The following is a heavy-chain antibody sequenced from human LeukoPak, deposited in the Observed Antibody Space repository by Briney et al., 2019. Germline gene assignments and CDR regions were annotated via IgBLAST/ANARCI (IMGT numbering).Heavy chain of an antibody. CDR1: GFIFSSYA. J-gene: IGHJ6*03. D-gene: IGHD2-15*01. V-gene: IGHV3-23*01. CDR3: AKGGYCSGGSCPLYYYYMDV. Sequence: PGGSLRLSCAASGFIFSSYAMSWVRQAPGKGLEWVSTISGSGGSTYYADSVKGRFTISRDNSKNTLYLQMNSLRAEDTAVYYCAKGGYCSGGSCPLYYYYMDVWGKGTTVTVSS. CDR2: ISGSGGST.